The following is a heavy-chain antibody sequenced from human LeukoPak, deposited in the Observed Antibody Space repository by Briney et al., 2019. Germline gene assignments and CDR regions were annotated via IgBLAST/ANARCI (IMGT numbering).Heavy chain of an antibody. Sequence: PGGSLRLSCAASEFQIRTYWMSWVRQAPGKGLEWVANVKQDGSEKNYVGSVKGRFTISRDNAENSLHLQMNSLRAEDTAVYYCAREARESSGMDVWGQGTTVTVSS. V-gene: IGHV3-7*05. CDR3: AREARESSGMDV. D-gene: IGHD5-24*01. CDR2: VKQDGSEK. J-gene: IGHJ6*02. CDR1: EFQIRTYW.